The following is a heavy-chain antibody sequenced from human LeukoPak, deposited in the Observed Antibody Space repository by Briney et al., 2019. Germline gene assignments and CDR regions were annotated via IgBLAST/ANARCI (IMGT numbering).Heavy chain of an antibody. D-gene: IGHD2-15*01. CDR3: ARHLVYYYYMDV. CDR1: GGSISSGGYY. Sequence: SETLSLTCTVSGGSISSGGYYWSWIRQPPGKGLEWIGEINHSGSTNYNPSLKSRVTISVDTSKNQFSLKLSSVTAADTAVYYCARHLVYYYYMDVWGKGTTVTVSS. CDR2: INHSGST. J-gene: IGHJ6*03. V-gene: IGHV4-39*01.